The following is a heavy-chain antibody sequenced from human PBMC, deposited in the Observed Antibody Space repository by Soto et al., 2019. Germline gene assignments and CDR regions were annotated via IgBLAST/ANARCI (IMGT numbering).Heavy chain of an antibody. CDR1: GGTFSSYA. Sequence: QVQLVQSGAEVKKPGSSVKVSCKASGGTFSSYAISWVRQAPGQGLEWMGGIIPIFGTANYAQKFQGRVTITADESTSTAYMELSSLRSEDTAVYYCASVRRPSSVWYSTFYGMDVGGQGTTVTVSA. CDR2: IIPIFGTA. CDR3: ASVRRPSSVWYSTFYGMDV. J-gene: IGHJ6*01. V-gene: IGHV1-69*12. D-gene: IGHD6-19*01.